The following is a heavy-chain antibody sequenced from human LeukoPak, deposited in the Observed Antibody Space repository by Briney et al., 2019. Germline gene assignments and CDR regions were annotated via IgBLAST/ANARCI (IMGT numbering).Heavy chain of an antibody. D-gene: IGHD3-22*01. CDR1: GGSFSGYY. Sequence: SETLSLTCAVYGGSFSGYYWSWIRQPPGKGLEWIGEINHSGSTNYNPSLKSRVTISVDTSKNQFSLKLSSVTAADTAVYYCARAAGQNYYDSSGSRRAFDYWGQGTLVTVS. V-gene: IGHV4-34*01. CDR2: INHSGST. J-gene: IGHJ4*02. CDR3: ARAAGQNYYDSSGSRRAFDY.